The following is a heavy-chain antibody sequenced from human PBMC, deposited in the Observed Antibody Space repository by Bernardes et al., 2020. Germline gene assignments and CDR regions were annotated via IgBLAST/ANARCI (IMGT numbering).Heavy chain of an antibody. CDR1: GGSISSSY. CDR2: IYYSGST. V-gene: IGHV4-59*01. J-gene: IGHJ5*02. Sequence: SETLSPTCTVSGGSISSSYWSWIRQPPGKGLEWIGYIYYSGSTNYNPSLKSRVTISVDTSKNQFSLKLSSVTAADTAVYYCAREVRNVEMAINWFDPWGQGTLVTVSS. CDR3: AREVRNVEMAINWFDP. D-gene: IGHD2-21*01.